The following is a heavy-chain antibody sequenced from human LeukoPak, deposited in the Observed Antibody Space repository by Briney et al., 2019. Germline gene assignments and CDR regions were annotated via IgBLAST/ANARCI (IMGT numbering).Heavy chain of an antibody. CDR1: GFTFSSYG. V-gene: IGHV3-30*18. D-gene: IGHD2-15*01. CDR3: AKDGVATRNKPVVVVAATVSD. J-gene: IGHJ4*02. Sequence: GGSLRLSCAASGFTFSSYGMHWVRQAPGKGLEWVAVISYDGSNKYYADSVKGRSTISRDNSKNTLYLQMNSLRAEDTAVYYCAKDGVATRNKPVVVVAATVSDWGQGTLVTVSS. CDR2: ISYDGSNK.